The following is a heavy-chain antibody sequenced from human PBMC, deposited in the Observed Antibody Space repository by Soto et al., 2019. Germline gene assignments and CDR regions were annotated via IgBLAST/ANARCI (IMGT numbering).Heavy chain of an antibody. J-gene: IGHJ4*02. CDR2: ISGSGGGT. Sequence: EVQLLESGGGLVEPGGSLRLSCAASGFTFSSYAMSWVRQAPGTGLEWFSGISGSGGGTFYAYSVKGRFTISRYNSKNVLYRQLNSLRAEDTAVYYCAKVGFDILTAYQYYFDYWGRGTLVTVSS. CDR3: AKVGFDILTAYQYYFDY. CDR1: GFTFSSYA. D-gene: IGHD3-9*01. V-gene: IGHV3-23*01.